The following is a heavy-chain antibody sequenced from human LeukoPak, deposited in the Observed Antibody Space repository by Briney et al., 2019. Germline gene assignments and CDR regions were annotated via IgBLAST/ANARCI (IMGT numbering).Heavy chain of an antibody. CDR2: IIPIFGTA. CDR3: AGGQLWWELDY. V-gene: IGHV1-69*13. J-gene: IGHJ4*02. D-gene: IGHD5-18*01. CDR1: GYTFTSYG. Sequence: SVKLSCKASGYTFTSYGISWVRQAPGQGLEWMGWIIPIFGTANYAQKFQGRVTITADESTSTGYMELGSLRSEDTAVYYCAGGQLWWELDYWGQGTLVTVSS.